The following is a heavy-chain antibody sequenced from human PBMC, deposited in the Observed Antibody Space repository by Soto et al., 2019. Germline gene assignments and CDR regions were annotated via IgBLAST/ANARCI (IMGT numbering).Heavy chain of an antibody. Sequence: SETLSLTCSVSGGSISIYYWSLILHPPGKGLEWIGYIFYSGRSGSTNYNPSLKSRVTVSVDTSKNQFSLKLSSVTAADTAVYYCARTALGWFDPWGQGTLVTVSS. D-gene: IGHD2-21*02. CDR2: IFYSGRSGST. V-gene: IGHV4-59*01. CDR1: GGSISIYY. CDR3: ARTALGWFDP. J-gene: IGHJ5*02.